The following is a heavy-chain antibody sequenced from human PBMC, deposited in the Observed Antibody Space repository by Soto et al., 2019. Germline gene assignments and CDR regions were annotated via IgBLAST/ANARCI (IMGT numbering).Heavy chain of an antibody. CDR1: GYTFSDYY. Sequence: QVQLVQSVAEVMEPGASGTVSCQASGYTFSDYYLHWVRQAPGQGLEWMGWISPNSGATEYAPKFQVMVTMTTDTSISTAFLKLASLRPDDTAIYYCARGPRKQLWLAFAHCGQGTLVTVSS. CDR2: ISPNSGAT. J-gene: IGHJ1*01. CDR3: ARGPRKQLWLAFAH. V-gene: IGHV1-2*02. D-gene: IGHD2-21*01.